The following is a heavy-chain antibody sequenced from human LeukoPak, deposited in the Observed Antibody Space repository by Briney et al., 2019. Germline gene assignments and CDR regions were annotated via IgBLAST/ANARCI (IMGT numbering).Heavy chain of an antibody. CDR1: GGSLSGYH. D-gene: IGHD2-15*01. Sequence: PSETLSLTCAVYGGSLSGYHWSWIRQPPGKGLEWIGEINHSGSTNYNPSLKSRVTISVDTSKNQFSLKLSSVTAADTAVYYCARVPYCSGGSCNYYYYYGMGVWGQGTTVTVSS. V-gene: IGHV4-34*01. CDR3: ARVPYCSGGSCNYYYYYGMGV. CDR2: INHSGST. J-gene: IGHJ6*02.